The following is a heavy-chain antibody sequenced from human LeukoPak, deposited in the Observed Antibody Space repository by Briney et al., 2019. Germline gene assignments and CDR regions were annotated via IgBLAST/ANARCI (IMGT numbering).Heavy chain of an antibody. CDR3: ARHNRDFWSGYPNWFDP. D-gene: IGHD3-3*01. J-gene: IGHJ5*02. CDR1: GGSISSSSYY. CDR2: IYYSGST. V-gene: IGHV4-39*01. Sequence: TSESLSLTCAVSGGSISSSSYYWGWIRQPPGKGLGWIGLIYYSGSTYYNPSLKSRVTISVDTSKNQFSLKMSSVTAADTAVYYCARHNRDFWSGYPNWFDPWDQGTLVTVSS.